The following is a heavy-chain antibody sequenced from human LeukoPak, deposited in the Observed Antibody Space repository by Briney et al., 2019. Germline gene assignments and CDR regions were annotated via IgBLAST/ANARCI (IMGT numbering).Heavy chain of an antibody. CDR2: IYSGGST. CDR3: ARGLTVLRFLEWLVFGY. Sequence: GGSLRLSCAASGFTVSSNYMSWVRQAPGKGLEWVSVIYSGGSTYYADSVKGRFTISRDNSKNTLYLQMNSLRAEDTAVYYCARGLTVLRFLEWLVFGYWGQGTLVTVSS. D-gene: IGHD3-3*01. J-gene: IGHJ4*02. V-gene: IGHV3-53*01. CDR1: GFTVSSNY.